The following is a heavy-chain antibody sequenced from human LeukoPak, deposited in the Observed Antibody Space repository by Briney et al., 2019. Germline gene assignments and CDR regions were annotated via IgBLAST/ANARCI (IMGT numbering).Heavy chain of an antibody. CDR3: ARDTLYSYGYDY. D-gene: IGHD5-18*01. CDR2: INPNSGGT. Sequence: GASVKVSCKASGYTSTGYYMHWVRQAPGQGLEWMGWINPNSGGTNYAQKFQGRVTMTRDTSISTAYMELSSLRSDDTALYYCARDTLYSYGYDYWGQGTLVTVSS. J-gene: IGHJ4*02. CDR1: GYTSTGYY. V-gene: IGHV1-2*02.